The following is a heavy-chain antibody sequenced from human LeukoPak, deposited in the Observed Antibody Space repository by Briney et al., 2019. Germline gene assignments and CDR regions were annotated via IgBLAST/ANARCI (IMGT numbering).Heavy chain of an antibody. V-gene: IGHV3-9*01. CDR1: GFTFDDYA. J-gene: IGHJ6*03. Sequence: GGSLRLSCAASGFTFDDYAMHWVRQAPGKGLEWVSGISWNSGSIGYADSVKGRFTISRDNAKNSLYLRMNSLRAEDTALYYCARTRSGPYYYYMDVWGKGTTVTISS. D-gene: IGHD1-14*01. CDR2: ISWNSGSI. CDR3: ARTRSGPYYYYMDV.